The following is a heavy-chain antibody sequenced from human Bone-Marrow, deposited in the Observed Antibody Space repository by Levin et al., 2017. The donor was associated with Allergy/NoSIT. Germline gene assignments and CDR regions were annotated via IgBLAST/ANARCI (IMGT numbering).Heavy chain of an antibody. V-gene: IGHV3-23*01. Sequence: GESLKISCAASGFTFSSYAMSWVRQAPGKGLEWVSAISGSGGSTYYADSVKGRFTISRDNSKNTLYLQMNSLRAEDTAVYYCAKVCFYANSAYGSGSLHRGYYFDYWGQGTLVTVSS. D-gene: IGHD3-10*01. CDR2: ISGSGGST. CDR3: AKVCFYANSAYGSGSLHRGYYFDY. CDR1: GFTFSSYA. J-gene: IGHJ4*02.